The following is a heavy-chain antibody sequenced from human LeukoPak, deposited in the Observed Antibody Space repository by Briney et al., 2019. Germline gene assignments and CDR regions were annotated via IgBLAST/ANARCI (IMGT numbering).Heavy chain of an antibody. CDR3: ARDVSVQTAQDAWVDAFDI. CDR2: IKEDGSKK. CDR1: GFTFNSYW. D-gene: IGHD2-21*02. Sequence: GGSLRLSCEVSGFTFNSYWMDWVRQAPGKGLEWVANIKEDGSKKYYVDSVKGRFTISRDNAKNSLYLRMNSLRVEDTAVYYCARDVSVQTAQDAWVDAFDIWGQGAMVTVSS. V-gene: IGHV3-7*03. J-gene: IGHJ3*02.